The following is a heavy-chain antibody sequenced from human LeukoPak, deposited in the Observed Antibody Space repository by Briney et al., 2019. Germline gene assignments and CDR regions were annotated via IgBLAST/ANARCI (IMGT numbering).Heavy chain of an antibody. Sequence: KPSETLSLTCAVYGGSFSGYYWSWIRQPPGKGLEWIGEINHSGSTNYNPSLKSRVTISVDTSKNQFSLKLSSVTAADTAVYYCARHRQYYYDSLDYWGQGTLVTVSS. CDR2: INHSGST. V-gene: IGHV4-34*01. CDR1: GGSFSGYY. D-gene: IGHD3-22*01. J-gene: IGHJ4*02. CDR3: ARHRQYYYDSLDY.